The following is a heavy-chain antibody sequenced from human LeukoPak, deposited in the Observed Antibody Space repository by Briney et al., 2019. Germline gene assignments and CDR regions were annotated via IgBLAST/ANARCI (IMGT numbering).Heavy chain of an antibody. D-gene: IGHD5-18*01. CDR2: INHSGST. J-gene: IGHJ4*02. Sequence: SETLSLTCAVYGGSFSGYYWSWIRQPPGKGLEWIGEINHSGSTNYNPSLKSRLTMSVDTSKNQFSLKLSSVTVADTAVYYCARATTGYSYGYFDYWGQGTLVTVSS. V-gene: IGHV4-34*01. CDR3: ARATTGYSYGYFDY. CDR1: GGSFSGYY.